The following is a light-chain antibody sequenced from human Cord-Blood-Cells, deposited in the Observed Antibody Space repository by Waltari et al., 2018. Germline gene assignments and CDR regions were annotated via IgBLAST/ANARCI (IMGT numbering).Light chain of an antibody. V-gene: IGLV3-27*01. CDR2: KDN. CDR1: VLAKKY. J-gene: IGLJ3*02. Sequence: SYELTQPSSVSVSPGQPARFTCSGDVLAKKYARWFQQKPGQAPVLVIYKDNERPSGIPERFSGSSAGTTVTLTIRGAQGEDEADYYCYSAADNNGVFGGGTKLTVL. CDR3: YSAADNNGV.